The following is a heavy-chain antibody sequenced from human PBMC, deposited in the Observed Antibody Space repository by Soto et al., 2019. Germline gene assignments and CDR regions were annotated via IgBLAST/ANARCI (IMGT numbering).Heavy chain of an antibody. Sequence: EVQLLEPGGGLVQPGGSLRLSCAASGFTFSSFFMSWVRQAPGRGLDWVSGIGANGGGTYYADSVKGRFIISRDNSKNTLYLQMNSLSAEYTAVYYCARAPNGDYLGAFDVWGQKTMFTVSS. CDR3: ARAPNGDYLGAFDV. V-gene: IGHV3-23*01. CDR2: IGANGGGT. D-gene: IGHD4-17*01. J-gene: IGHJ3*01. CDR1: GFTFSSFF.